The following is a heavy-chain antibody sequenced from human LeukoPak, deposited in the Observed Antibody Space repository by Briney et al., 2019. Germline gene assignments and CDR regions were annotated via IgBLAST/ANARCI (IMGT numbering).Heavy chain of an antibody. D-gene: IGHD3-22*01. CDR2: ISYSGST. J-gene: IGHJ4*02. V-gene: IGHV4-39*07. CDR3: ARDEGSAYPFDY. Sequence: PSETLSLTCAVSGGSINSGSYDWGWIRQPPGKGLEWIGSISYSGSTYCNPSLKSRVTISVDTSKNQFSLNLNSVTAADTAVYFCARDEGSAYPFDYWGQGTLVTVSS. CDR1: GGSINSGSYD.